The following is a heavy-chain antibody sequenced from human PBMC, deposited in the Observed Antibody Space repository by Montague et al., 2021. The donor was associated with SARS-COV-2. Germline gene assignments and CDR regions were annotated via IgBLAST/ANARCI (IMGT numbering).Heavy chain of an antibody. J-gene: IGHJ6*02. D-gene: IGHD2-2*01. CDR2: INHSGST. CDR1: GGSFSGYY. Sequence: SETLSLTCAVYGGSFSGYYWSWIREPPGKGLEWVGEINHSGSTNYNPSLKRRVTISVDTSTNQFSLKLSSVTAADTAVYYCTREGYQVLWSDYYYYGMDVWGQGTTVTVSS. CDR3: TREGYQVLWSDYYYYGMDV. V-gene: IGHV4-34*01.